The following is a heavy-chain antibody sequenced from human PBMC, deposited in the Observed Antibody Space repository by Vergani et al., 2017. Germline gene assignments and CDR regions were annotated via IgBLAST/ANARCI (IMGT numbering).Heavy chain of an antibody. CDR3: ARDKFGVAGGYYYYYMDV. D-gene: IGHD3-3*01. J-gene: IGHJ6*03. Sequence: QVQLVQSGAEVKKPGASVKVSCKASGGTFSSYAISWVRQAPGQGLEWMGRIIPILGIANYAQKFQGRVTINADESTSTAYMELSSLRSEDTAVYYCARDKFGVAGGYYYYYMDVWGKGTTVTVSS. CDR2: IIPILGIA. CDR1: GGTFSSYA. V-gene: IGHV1-69*09.